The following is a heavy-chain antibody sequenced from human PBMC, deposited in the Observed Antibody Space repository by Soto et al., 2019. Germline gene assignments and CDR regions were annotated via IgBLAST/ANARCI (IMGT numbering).Heavy chain of an antibody. CDR3: ATYGDYDSAFDI. D-gene: IGHD4-17*01. Sequence: VKVSCKVSGYTLTELSMHWVRQAPGKGLEWMGGFDPEDGETIYAQKFQGRVTMTEDTSTDTAYMELSSLRSEDTAVYYCATYGDYDSAFDIWGQGTMVTVSS. CDR1: GYTLTELS. J-gene: IGHJ3*02. V-gene: IGHV1-24*01. CDR2: FDPEDGET.